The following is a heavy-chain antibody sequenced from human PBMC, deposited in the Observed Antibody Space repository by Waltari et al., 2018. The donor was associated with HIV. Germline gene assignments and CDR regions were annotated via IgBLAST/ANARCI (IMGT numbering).Heavy chain of an antibody. CDR1: GFIFSSYA. Sequence: LLESGGNLVQPGGSLTRSCPASGFIFSSYAMTWLRQAPGKGLEWVSGISGSGGDTLFADSVKGRFTISRDASTVYLSMNRLTAEDTAVYYCAKVGLSGRWLLRRPFYFDYLGQGILVTVSS. J-gene: IGHJ4*02. CDR2: ISGSGGDT. D-gene: IGHD3-10*01. CDR3: AKVGLSGRWLLRRPFYFDY. V-gene: IGHV3-23*01.